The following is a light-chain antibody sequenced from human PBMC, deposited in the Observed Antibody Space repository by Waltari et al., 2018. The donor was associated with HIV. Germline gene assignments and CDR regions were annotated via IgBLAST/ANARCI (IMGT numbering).Light chain of an antibody. CDR3: QQYGSSPYT. J-gene: IGKJ2*01. CDR2: GAS. V-gene: IGKV3-20*01. Sequence: EIVLTQSPATLSLSPGERATLPCRDSHRVSSSYLVWYQQIPGPSPSLLIYGASSRATGVPDRFSGSGSGTDVALTISRLEPEDIAVYYWQQYGSSPYTFGQGTKLEIK. CDR1: HRVSSSY.